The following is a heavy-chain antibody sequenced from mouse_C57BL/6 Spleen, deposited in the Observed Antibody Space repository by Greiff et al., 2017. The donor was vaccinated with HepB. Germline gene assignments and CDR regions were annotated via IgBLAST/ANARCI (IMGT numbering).Heavy chain of an antibody. CDR2: ISSGGSYT. V-gene: IGHV5-6*02. CDR3: ARRHDV. CDR1: GFTFSSYG. J-gene: IGHJ1*03. Sequence: EVMLVESGGDLVKPGGSLKLSCAASGFTFSSYGMSWVRQTPDKRLEWVATISSGGSYTYYPDSVKGRFTISRDNAKNTLYLQMSSLKSEDTAMYYCARRHDVWGTGTTVTVSS.